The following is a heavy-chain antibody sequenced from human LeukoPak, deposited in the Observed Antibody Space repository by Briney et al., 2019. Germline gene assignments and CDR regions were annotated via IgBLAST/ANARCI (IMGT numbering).Heavy chain of an antibody. CDR2: IYYSGST. D-gene: IGHD4-17*01. Sequence: PSETLSLTCTVSGGSISSSSYYWGWIRQPPGKGQEWIGSIYYSGSTYYNPSLKSRVTISVDTSKNQFSLKLSSVTAADTAVYYCARLKFMTTVVTPLRWGQGTLVTVSS. V-gene: IGHV4-39*01. J-gene: IGHJ4*02. CDR3: ARLKFMTTVVTPLR. CDR1: GGSISSSSYY.